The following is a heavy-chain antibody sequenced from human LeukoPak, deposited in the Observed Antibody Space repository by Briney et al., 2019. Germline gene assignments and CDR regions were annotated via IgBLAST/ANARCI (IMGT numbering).Heavy chain of an antibody. D-gene: IGHD3-22*01. CDR3: ATVNFYYDDSGYLPFDH. V-gene: IGHV3-48*03. Sequence: GGSLRLSCAASGFSFSTQEMAWVRQAPGKGLEWVSYISKDGRTIYYADSVKGRFTISRDNAKSSLFLQMEGLRAEDTAVYYCATVNFYYDDSGYLPFDHWGQGILVVVS. CDR1: GFSFSTQE. J-gene: IGHJ4*02. CDR2: ISKDGRTI.